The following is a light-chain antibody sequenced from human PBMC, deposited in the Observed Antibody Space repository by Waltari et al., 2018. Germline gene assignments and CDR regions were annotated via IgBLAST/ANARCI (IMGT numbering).Light chain of an antibody. CDR2: DAS. Sequence: EIVLTQSPATLSLSPGERATLSFRASQSVSSYLACYQQKPGQAPRLLIYDASNRATGIPARFRGSGSGTDFTLTISSLEPEDFAVYYCQQRSHWPTFGGGTKVEIK. CDR3: QQRSHWPT. V-gene: IGKV3-11*01. J-gene: IGKJ4*01. CDR1: QSVSSY.